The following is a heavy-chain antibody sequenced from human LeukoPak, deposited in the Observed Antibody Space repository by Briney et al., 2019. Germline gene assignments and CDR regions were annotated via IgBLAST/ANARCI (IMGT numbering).Heavy chain of an antibody. CDR3: AREAIFGVVREPAFDP. CDR1: GYTFTGYY. Sequence: ASVKVSCKASGYTFTGYYMHWVRQAPGQGLEWMGWINPNSGGTNYAQKFQGRVTMTRDTSISTAYMELSRLRSDDTAVYYCAREAIFGVVREPAFDPLGQGTLGNGSS. V-gene: IGHV1-2*02. D-gene: IGHD3-3*01. J-gene: IGHJ5*02. CDR2: INPNSGGT.